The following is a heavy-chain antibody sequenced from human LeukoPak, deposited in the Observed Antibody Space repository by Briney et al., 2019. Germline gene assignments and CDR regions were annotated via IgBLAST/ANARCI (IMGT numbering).Heavy chain of an antibody. D-gene: IGHD2-15*01. CDR2: IYSGGST. V-gene: IGHV3-53*01. Sequence: PGGSLRLSCAASGFTVSTNYMNWVRQAPGKGLEWVSVIYSGGSTYYADSVKGRFTISRDNSKNTLYLQMNSLRAEDTAVYYCAREGYCSGGSCYSNWFDPWGQGTLVTVSS. J-gene: IGHJ5*02. CDR1: GFTVSTNY. CDR3: AREGYCSGGSCYSNWFDP.